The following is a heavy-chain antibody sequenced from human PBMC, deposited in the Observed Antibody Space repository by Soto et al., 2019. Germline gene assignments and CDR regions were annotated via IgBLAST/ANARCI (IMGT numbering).Heavy chain of an antibody. J-gene: IGHJ4*01. V-gene: IGHV4-34*01. CDR2: IHHSGGT. CDR1: GGSSSGYY. D-gene: IGHD3-16*01. CDR3: ARNQHDYVWGSRVHFDY. Sequence: SETLSLTCAVYGGSSSGYYWSWIRQPPGKGLEWTGEIHHSGGTTYYPSLKSRVTILLDTSKNQFSLKLSSVTAADTAVYYCARNQHDYVWGSRVHFDYWGHGTQVTVSS.